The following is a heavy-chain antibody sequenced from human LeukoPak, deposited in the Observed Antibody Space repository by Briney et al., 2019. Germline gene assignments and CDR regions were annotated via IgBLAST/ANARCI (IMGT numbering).Heavy chain of an antibody. CDR2: MNPNSGNT. CDR3: ARKARRAYYYYYMDV. J-gene: IGHJ6*03. V-gene: IGHV1-8*03. CDR1: GYTFTSYD. D-gene: IGHD1-26*01. Sequence: ASVKVSCKASGYTFTSYDINWVRQATGQGLEWMGWMNPNSGNTGYAQKFQGRVTITRNTSISTAYMELSSLRSEDTAVYYCARKARRAYYYYYMDVWGKGTTVTVSS.